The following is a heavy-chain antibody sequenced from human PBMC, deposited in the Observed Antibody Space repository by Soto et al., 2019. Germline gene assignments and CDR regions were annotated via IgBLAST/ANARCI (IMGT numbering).Heavy chain of an antibody. CDR1: GFTFRNYD. V-gene: IGHV3-13*05. Sequence: EVQLVDSGGGLVQPGGSLRLSCEASGFTFRNYDMHWVRQCTGKGLEWVSGISAAGDPDYADSVEGRFTISRENAQNSFFLQMNSLRVGDTAVYYCARTDRDFYGLDVWGQGTTVIVFS. J-gene: IGHJ6*02. CDR2: ISAAGDP. CDR3: ARTDRDFYGLDV.